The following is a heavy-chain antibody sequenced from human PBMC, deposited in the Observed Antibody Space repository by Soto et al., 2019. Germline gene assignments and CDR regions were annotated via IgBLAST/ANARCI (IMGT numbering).Heavy chain of an antibody. CDR3: ARDTTPQRYDDLNPDAFHI. D-gene: IGHD5-12*01. CDR1: GYTFTSYG. Sequence: QVQLVQSGAEVKKPGASVKVSCKASGYTFTSYGISWVRQAPGQGLEWMGWISAYNGNTYSAQKFQGRVTMTTDTSTSTTYMELRSLRSDDTAMYYCARDTTPQRYDDLNPDAFHIWGQGTMVTVSS. J-gene: IGHJ3*02. V-gene: IGHV1-18*01. CDR2: ISAYNGNT.